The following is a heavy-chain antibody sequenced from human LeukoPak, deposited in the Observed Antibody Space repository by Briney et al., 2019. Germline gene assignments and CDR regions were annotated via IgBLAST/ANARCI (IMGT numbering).Heavy chain of an antibody. CDR1: GSTFSSYR. CDR3: ARVYSSGWYFDP. CDR2: ISSSSTNI. D-gene: IGHD6-19*01. J-gene: IGHJ5*02. V-gene: IGHV3-21*01. Sequence: PGGSLRLSCAASGSTFSSYRMNWVRQAPGKGLEWVSSISSSSTNIYYADSVKGRFTISRDNAKNSLYLQMNSLRAEDTAVYYCARVYSSGWYFDPWGQGTLVTVSS.